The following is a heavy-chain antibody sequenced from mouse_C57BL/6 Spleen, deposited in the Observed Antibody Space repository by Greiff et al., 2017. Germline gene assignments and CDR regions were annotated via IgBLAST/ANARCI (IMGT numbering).Heavy chain of an antibody. CDR1: GFSLTSYG. CDR2: IWRGGST. V-gene: IGHV2-5*01. Sequence: QVQLQQSGPGLVQPSQSLSITCTVSGFSLTSYGVHWVRQSPGTGLEWLGVIWRGGSTDYNAAFMSRLSITKDNSKSQVFFKMNRLQADDTAIYXCAKGGGHLGPGPFDYWGQGTTLTVSS. D-gene: IGHD3-1*01. CDR3: AKGGGHLGPGPFDY. J-gene: IGHJ2*01.